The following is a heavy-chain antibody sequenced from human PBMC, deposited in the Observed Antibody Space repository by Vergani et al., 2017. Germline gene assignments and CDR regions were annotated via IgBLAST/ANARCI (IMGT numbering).Heavy chain of an antibody. Sequence: QVQLQESGPGLVKPSETLYLTCAVSGYSISSGYYWGWIRQPPGKGLEWIGSIYHSGSTYYNLSLKSRVTISVDTSKNQFSLKLSSVTAADTAVYYCARSRQQLVRGYNWFDPWGQGTLVTVSS. J-gene: IGHJ5*02. CDR3: ARSRQQLVRGYNWFDP. D-gene: IGHD6-13*01. CDR2: IYHSGST. CDR1: GYSISSGYY. V-gene: IGHV4-38-2*01.